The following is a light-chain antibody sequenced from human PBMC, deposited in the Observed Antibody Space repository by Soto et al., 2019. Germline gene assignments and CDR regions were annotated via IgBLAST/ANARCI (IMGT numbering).Light chain of an antibody. CDR2: GAS. Sequence: IVMTHSTATLSVAPFSICNLSVLCSQSVSSKLAWYQQKPGHARRLLIYGASTRATGIPARFSGSGSGTEFTLTISSLQSEDFAVYYCQQHNNWPPITCGKGPRRAI. CDR1: QSVSSK. J-gene: IGKJ5*01. CDR3: QQHNNWPPIT. V-gene: IGKV3-15*01.